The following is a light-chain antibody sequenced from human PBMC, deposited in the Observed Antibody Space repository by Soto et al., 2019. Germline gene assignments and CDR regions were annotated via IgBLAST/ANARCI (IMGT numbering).Light chain of an antibody. CDR3: QQYGSSPTT. Sequence: DIQMTQSPCSLSASVRDTVTMTCRASQNIGSYLNWYQQKPGKAPTLLIYAASTLQSGVPSRFSGSGSGTDFTLTISRLEPEDFAVYYCQQYGSSPTTFGHGTKVDIK. V-gene: IGKV1-39*01. CDR1: QNIGSY. CDR2: AAS. J-gene: IGKJ1*01.